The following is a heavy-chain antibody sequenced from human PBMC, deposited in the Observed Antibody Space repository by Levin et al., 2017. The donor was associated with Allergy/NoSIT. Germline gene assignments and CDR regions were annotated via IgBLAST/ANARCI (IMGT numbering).Heavy chain of an antibody. CDR3: ARGRLRYYFDY. D-gene: IGHD4-17*01. V-gene: IGHV4-31*03. Sequence: PSETLSLTCTVSGASISSGDYYWSWIRQHPGKGLEWIGYIYNRGSTYYNPSLKSRITISVDTSENQFSLKLSSVTAADTAVYYCARGRLRYYFDYWGQGTLVTVSS. CDR2: IYNRGST. CDR1: GASISSGDYY. J-gene: IGHJ4*02.